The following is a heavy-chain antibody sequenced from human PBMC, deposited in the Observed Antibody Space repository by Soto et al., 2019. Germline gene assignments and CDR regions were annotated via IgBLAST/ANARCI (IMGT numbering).Heavy chain of an antibody. D-gene: IGHD1-26*01. CDR3: ARDLGGAISAP. J-gene: IGHJ5*02. Sequence: VQVVQSGAEVKKPGASVKVYSKASGYTFTSYGISWVRQAPVQGPEWMGWINSYNGNTKYARKLQGRVTMPTDTSTSTAYMAWRRLRSDDTAGYYCARDLGGAISAPWGQGTLVTVSS. CDR1: GYTFTSYG. CDR2: INSYNGNT. V-gene: IGHV1-18*01.